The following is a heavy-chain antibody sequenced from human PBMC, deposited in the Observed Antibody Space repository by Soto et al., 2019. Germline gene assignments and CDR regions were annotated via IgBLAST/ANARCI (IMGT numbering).Heavy chain of an antibody. Sequence: EVQLVESGGGLVQPGGSLRLSCAASGFTFSSYWMHWFRQVPGKGLVWVSHIDSDGNSTTYADSVKGRFTISRDNAKNTVYLQMNSLRAEDTAVYYCVRDDVGVGIDYWGLGTLVTVSS. CDR3: VRDDVGVGIDY. CDR1: GFTFSSYW. CDR2: IDSDGNST. V-gene: IGHV3-74*03. J-gene: IGHJ4*02. D-gene: IGHD1-26*01.